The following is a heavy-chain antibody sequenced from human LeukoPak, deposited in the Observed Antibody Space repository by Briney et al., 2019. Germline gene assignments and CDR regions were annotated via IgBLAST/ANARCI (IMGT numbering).Heavy chain of an antibody. CDR3: ARSRMVRGVNDAFDI. J-gene: IGHJ3*02. CDR2: INPNSGGT. CDR1: GYTFTGYY. D-gene: IGHD3-10*01. V-gene: IGHV1-2*02. Sequence: WASVKVSCKASGYTFTGYYMHWVRQAPGQGLEWMGWINPNSGGTNYAQKFQGRVTMNRDASIRTAYMELSRLRYDDTAVYYCARSRMVRGVNDAFDIWGQGTMVTVSS.